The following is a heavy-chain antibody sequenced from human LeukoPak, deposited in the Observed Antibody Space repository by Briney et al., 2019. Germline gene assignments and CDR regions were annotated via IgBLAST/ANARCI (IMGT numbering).Heavy chain of an antibody. Sequence: WMGIIYPADSDTRYSPSFQGQVTISADKSISTAYLQWSSLKASDTAMYYCARHPTLYYMDVWGKGTTVTVSS. J-gene: IGHJ6*03. V-gene: IGHV5-51*01. CDR3: ARHPTLYYMDV. CDR2: IYPADSDT.